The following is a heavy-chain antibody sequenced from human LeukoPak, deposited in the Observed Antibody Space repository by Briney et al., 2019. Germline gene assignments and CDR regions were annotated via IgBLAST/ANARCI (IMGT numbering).Heavy chain of an antibody. V-gene: IGHV3-7*01. D-gene: IGHD3-10*01. CDR3: ARGIVSTGRVNYYYYYYMDV. CDR2: IKQDGSEK. J-gene: IGHJ6*03. Sequence: GGSLRLSCAASGFTFSSYWMSWVRQAPGKGLEWVANIKQDGSEKYYVDSVKGRFTISRDNAKNSLYLQMNSLRAEGTAVYYCARGIVSTGRVNYYYYYYMDVWGKGTTVTVSS. CDR1: GFTFSSYW.